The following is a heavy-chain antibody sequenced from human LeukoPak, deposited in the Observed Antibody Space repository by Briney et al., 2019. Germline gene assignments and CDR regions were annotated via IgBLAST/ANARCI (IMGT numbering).Heavy chain of an antibody. D-gene: IGHD1-1*01. J-gene: IGHJ4*02. Sequence: SETLSLTCAVYGGSFSGYYWSCIRQPPGKGLGWIGEINHSGSTNYNPSLKSRVTISVDPSKNQFSLKLSSVTAADTAVYYCARRSVQLSYFDYWGPGTLVTVSS. CDR2: INHSGST. CDR1: GGSFSGYY. CDR3: ARRSVQLSYFDY. V-gene: IGHV4-34*01.